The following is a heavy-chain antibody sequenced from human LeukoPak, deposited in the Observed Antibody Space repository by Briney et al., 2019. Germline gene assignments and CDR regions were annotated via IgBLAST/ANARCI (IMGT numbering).Heavy chain of an antibody. D-gene: IGHD3-3*01. Sequence: ASVKVSCKASGYTFTNYAIHWVRQAPGQRLEWMGWITAANGYTIYSQEFQGRVTITRDTSASTAYMELSSLRSEDTAVYYCARVGTILHTWFDPWGQGTLVTVSS. CDR1: GYTFTNYA. CDR3: ARVGTILHTWFDP. V-gene: IGHV1-3*03. CDR2: ITAANGYT. J-gene: IGHJ5*02.